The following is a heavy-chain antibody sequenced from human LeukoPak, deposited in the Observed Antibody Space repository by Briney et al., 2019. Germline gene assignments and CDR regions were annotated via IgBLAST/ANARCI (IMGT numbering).Heavy chain of an antibody. Sequence: SETLSLTCTVSGDSISSSSYYWGWIRQPPGKGLEWIGSIYYSGSTYYNPSLKSRVTISVDTSKNQFSLKLSSVTAADTAVYYCAREYDSSGYPFDYWGQGTLVTVSS. J-gene: IGHJ4*02. D-gene: IGHD3-22*01. V-gene: IGHV4-39*07. CDR3: AREYDSSGYPFDY. CDR2: IYYSGST. CDR1: GDSISSSSYY.